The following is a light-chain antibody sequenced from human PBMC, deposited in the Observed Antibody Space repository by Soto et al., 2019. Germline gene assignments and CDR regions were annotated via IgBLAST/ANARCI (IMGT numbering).Light chain of an antibody. CDR1: QNINNW. J-gene: IGKJ2*01. V-gene: IGKV1-5*01. CDR3: QRYDGY. Sequence: DTQMTQSPSTLSASVGATVTITCRARQNINNWLAWYQQKPEKVPKLLIYGASTLEDGVPSRFSGSRSGTEFTLTINSLQPDDFATYYCQRYDGYFGQGTKLEIK. CDR2: GAS.